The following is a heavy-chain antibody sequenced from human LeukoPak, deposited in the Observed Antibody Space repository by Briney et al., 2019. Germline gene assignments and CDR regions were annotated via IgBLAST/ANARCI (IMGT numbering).Heavy chain of an antibody. CDR3: ARVFEVRGARRPKDY. CDR1: GFTFSDYG. V-gene: IGHV3-30*03. D-gene: IGHD3-10*01. Sequence: GGSLRLSCTASGFTFSDYGMHWVREAPGKGLEWVALISYDGGNKFYADSVRDRFTISRDNSKNTLFLQMNSLRIEDTAVYYCARVFEVRGARRPKDYWGQGTLVIVSS. J-gene: IGHJ4*02. CDR2: ISYDGGNK.